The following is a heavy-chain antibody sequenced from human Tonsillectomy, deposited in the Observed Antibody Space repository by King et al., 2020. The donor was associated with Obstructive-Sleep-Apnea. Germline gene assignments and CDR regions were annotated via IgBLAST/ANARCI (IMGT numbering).Heavy chain of an antibody. Sequence: VQLVESGGGVVQPGRSLRLSCAASGFTFSSYGMLGVRQAPGKGLEWVAVISYDGSNKYYADSVNGRFTIARDNYKNMLYLQMNSRRAEGTDVYYCAGHCGSGSRGYFQHWGQGTLVTVSS. V-gene: IGHV3-30*03. CDR3: AGHCGSGSRGYFQH. D-gene: IGHD3-10*01. CDR2: ISYDGSNK. J-gene: IGHJ1*01. CDR1: GFTFSSYG.